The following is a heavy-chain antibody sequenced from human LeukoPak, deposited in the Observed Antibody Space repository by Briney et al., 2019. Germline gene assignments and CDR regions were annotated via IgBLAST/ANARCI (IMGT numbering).Heavy chain of an antibody. J-gene: IGHJ4*02. CDR1: GFTFSRYA. CDR2: ISSNGGST. Sequence: GGSLKLSCAASGFTFSRYAMHWVRQAPGKGLEYVSAISSNGGSTYYADSVKGRFTISRDNSKNTLYLQMSSLRAEDTAVYYCVKDGAIDVVRGVISPFDYWGQGTLVTVSS. CDR3: VKDGAIDVVRGVISPFDY. V-gene: IGHV3-64D*06. D-gene: IGHD3-10*01.